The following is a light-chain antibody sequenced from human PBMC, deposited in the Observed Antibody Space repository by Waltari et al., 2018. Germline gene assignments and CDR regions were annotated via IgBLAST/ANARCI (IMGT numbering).Light chain of an antibody. CDR3: QHYDTYSWT. CDR2: RAS. J-gene: IGKJ1*01. V-gene: IGKV1-5*03. Sequence: DIQMTQSPSTLSASVGDRVTITCRASQHISNSLAWYQQRPGKAPKLLVYRASTLESGVPSRFSAGGSGTGFSLTISGLQPDDFATYFCQHYDTYSWTFGQGTKVDIK. CDR1: QHISNS.